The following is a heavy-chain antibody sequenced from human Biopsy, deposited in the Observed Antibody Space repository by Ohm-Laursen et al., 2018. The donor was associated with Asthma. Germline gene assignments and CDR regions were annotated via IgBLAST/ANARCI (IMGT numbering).Heavy chain of an antibody. J-gene: IGHJ6*02. CDR2: ISYDGRST. D-gene: IGHD2-21*02. V-gene: IGHV3-30*04. Sequence: SLRLSCAAPGFTFDNYTMHWVRQAPGKGLEWVTIISYDGRSTYYADSVEGRFTISRDNSKNTLFLQLSSLRPEDTAVYYCARGGLHYYEYYGMDVWGQGTTVTVSS. CDR3: ARGGLHYYEYYGMDV. CDR1: GFTFDNYT.